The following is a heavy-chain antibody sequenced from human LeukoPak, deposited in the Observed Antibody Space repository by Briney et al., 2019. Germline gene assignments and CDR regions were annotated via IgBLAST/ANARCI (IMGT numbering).Heavy chain of an antibody. CDR3: ASSESGGYLFAY. CDR2: TYYRAKWSN. Sequence: SQTLSLTCAISGDSVSSNSATWNWTRQSPSRGLEWLVRTYYRAKWSNDYAVSVKSRITINTDTSKSLFSLQLNSVTPEDTAVYFCASSESGGYLFAYWGQGTLVTVSS. V-gene: IGHV6-1*01. D-gene: IGHD3-22*01. J-gene: IGHJ4*02. CDR1: GDSVSSNSAT.